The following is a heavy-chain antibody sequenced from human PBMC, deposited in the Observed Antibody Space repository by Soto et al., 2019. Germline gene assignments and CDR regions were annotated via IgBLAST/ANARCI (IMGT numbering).Heavy chain of an antibody. CDR3: ARGGRYYDSSGYRNFDY. V-gene: IGHV4-59*01. J-gene: IGHJ4*02. D-gene: IGHD3-22*01. CDR2: IYYDGST. CDR1: GGSISTYY. Sequence: SETLSLTCTVSGGSISTYYWSWIRQPPGKGLEWIGYIYYDGSTSYNPSLRSRVTISVDTSKNQFSLIPSSVTSADTAVYYCARGGRYYDSSGYRNFDYWGQGTLVTVSS.